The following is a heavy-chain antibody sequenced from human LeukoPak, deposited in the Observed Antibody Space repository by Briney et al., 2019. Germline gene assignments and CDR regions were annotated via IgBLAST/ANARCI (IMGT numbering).Heavy chain of an antibody. Sequence: SVKVSCKASGGTFSSYAISWVRQAPGQGLEWMGGIIPIFGTANYAQKFQGRVTITTDESTSTAYMELSSLRSEDTAVYYCARALTGDPFILHFDYWGQGTLSPSPQ. D-gene: IGHD7-27*01. V-gene: IGHV1-69*05. J-gene: IGHJ4*02. CDR3: ARALTGDPFILHFDY. CDR2: IIPIFGTA. CDR1: GGTFSSYA.